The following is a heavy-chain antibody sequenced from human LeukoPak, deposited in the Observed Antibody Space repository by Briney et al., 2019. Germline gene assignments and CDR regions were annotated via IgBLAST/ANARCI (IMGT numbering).Heavy chain of an antibody. J-gene: IGHJ4*02. V-gene: IGHV3-66*02. CDR2: IYSGVST. D-gene: IGHD2-2*02. Sequence: GGSLRLSCAASGFTFSSNHMSWVRQAPGKGLEWVSVIYSGVSTYYSDSVTDRFTISRDNSKHTLYLQRNSLRAEDTAVYYCARVGYLGYCSSTSCYTFDYWGEGPLVTVSS. CDR1: GFTFSSNH. CDR3: ARVGYLGYCSSTSCYTFDY.